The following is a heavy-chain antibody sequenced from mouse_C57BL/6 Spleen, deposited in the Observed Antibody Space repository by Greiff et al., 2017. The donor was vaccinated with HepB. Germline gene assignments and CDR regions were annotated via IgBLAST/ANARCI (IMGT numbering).Heavy chain of an antibody. Sequence: QVHVKQSGPGLVQPSQSLSITCTVSGFSLTSYGVHWVRQSPGKGLEWLGVIWSGGSTDYNAAFISRLNISKDNSKSQVFFKMNSLQADDTAIYYCARNTGTWYFDVWGTGTTVTVSS. CDR3: ARNTGTWYFDV. V-gene: IGHV2-2*01. CDR2: IWSGGST. J-gene: IGHJ1*03. CDR1: GFSLTSYG. D-gene: IGHD4-1*01.